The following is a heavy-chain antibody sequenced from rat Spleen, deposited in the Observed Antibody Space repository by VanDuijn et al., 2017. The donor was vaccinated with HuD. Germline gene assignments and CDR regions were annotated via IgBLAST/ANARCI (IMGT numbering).Heavy chain of an antibody. CDR1: GFSLTSYS. Sequence: QVQLKESGPGLVQPSETLSLTCTVSGFSLTSYSVTWVRQPSGKGPEWMGRVCFDGDTPYNSALKSPQIINRDTSKNQVFLKMNRLQTDETGTYCWTRGTTTGGWFAYWGQGTLVTVSS. CDR2: VCFDGDT. V-gene: IGHV2-34*01. J-gene: IGHJ3*01. D-gene: IGHD5-1*01. CDR3: TRGTTTGGWFAY.